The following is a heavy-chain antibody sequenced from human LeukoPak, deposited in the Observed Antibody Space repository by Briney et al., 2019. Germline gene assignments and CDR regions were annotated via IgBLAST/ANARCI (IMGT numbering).Heavy chain of an antibody. CDR1: GFTFDDYA. CDR3: ARGGLTGTYKMYYMDV. D-gene: IGHD1-26*01. V-gene: IGHV3-9*01. Sequence: PWGSLRLSCAASGFTFDDYAMHWVRQAPGKGLEWVSGISWNSGSIGYADSVKGRFTISRDNAKNSLYLQMNSLRAEDTALYYCARGGLTGTYKMYYMDVWGKGTTVTVSS. CDR2: ISWNSGSI. J-gene: IGHJ6*03.